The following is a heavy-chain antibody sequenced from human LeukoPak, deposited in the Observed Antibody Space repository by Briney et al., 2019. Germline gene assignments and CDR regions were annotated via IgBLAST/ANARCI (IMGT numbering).Heavy chain of an antibody. J-gene: IGHJ3*02. CDR2: INPNSGGT. V-gene: IGHV1-2*02. CDR1: GYTVTGYY. D-gene: IGHD3-16*02. CDR3: ARSLRDYVWGSYRYTGGYAFDI. Sequence: GASVKVSCKASGYTVTGYYMHWVRQAPGQGLEWMGWINPNSGGTNYAQKFQGRVTMTRDTSISTAYMELSRLRSDDTAVYYCARSLRDYVWGSYRYTGGYAFDIWGHGTMVTVSS.